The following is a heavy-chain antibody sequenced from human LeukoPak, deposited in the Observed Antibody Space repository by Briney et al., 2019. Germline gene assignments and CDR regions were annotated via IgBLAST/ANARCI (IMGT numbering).Heavy chain of an antibody. CDR1: GYTFTSYG. Sequence: VASVKVSCKASGYTFTSYGISWVRQAPGQGLEWMGWISAYNGNTNYAQKLQGRVTMTTDTSTSTAYMELRSLRSDDTAVYYCARADDAGLRLGELSADFDYWGQGTLVTVSS. CDR2: ISAYNGNT. D-gene: IGHD3-16*02. J-gene: IGHJ4*02. CDR3: ARADDAGLRLGELSADFDY. V-gene: IGHV1-18*01.